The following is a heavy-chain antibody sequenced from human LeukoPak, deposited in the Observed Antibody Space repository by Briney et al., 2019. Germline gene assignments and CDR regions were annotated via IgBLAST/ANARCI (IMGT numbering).Heavy chain of an antibody. CDR2: ISYDGSNK. Sequence: GRSLRLSCAASGFTFSSYGMHWVRQAPGKGLEWVAVISYDGSNKYYADSVKGRFTISRDNSKNTLYLQMNSLRAEDTAVYYCAKDRAASTVPYYFGYWGQGTLVTVSS. J-gene: IGHJ4*02. CDR1: GFTFSSYG. V-gene: IGHV3-30*18. D-gene: IGHD4-11*01. CDR3: AKDRAASTVPYYFGY.